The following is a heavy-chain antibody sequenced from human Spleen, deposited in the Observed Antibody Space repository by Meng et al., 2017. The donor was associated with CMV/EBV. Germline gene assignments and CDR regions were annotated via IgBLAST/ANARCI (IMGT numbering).Heavy chain of an antibody. V-gene: IGHV1-3*04. Sequence: SSKASGYPFSSYAIHWVRQAPGQRLEWMGWINTGNGNPKYSQKFHGRVTITRDTSASTAYMELSSLRSEDTAVYYCARGVGTLIIDYWGQGTLVTVSS. J-gene: IGHJ4*02. CDR1: GYPFSSYA. CDR2: INTGNGNP. D-gene: IGHD4-23*01. CDR3: ARGVGTLIIDY.